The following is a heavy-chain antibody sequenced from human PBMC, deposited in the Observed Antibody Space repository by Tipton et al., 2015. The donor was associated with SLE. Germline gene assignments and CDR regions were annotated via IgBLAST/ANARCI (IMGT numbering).Heavy chain of an antibody. Sequence: TLPLTCTVSGGSISSGDYYWSWIRQPAGKGLEWIGSIYHIGNTHYHPSLKSRLSMSVDTSRNQFSLKLTSVTAADTAVYYCARETLVVPAAIGDYYYYYGMDVWGQGTTVTVSS. V-gene: IGHV4-61*10. CDR3: ARETLVVPAAIGDYYYYYGMDV. J-gene: IGHJ6*02. CDR2: IYHIGNT. D-gene: IGHD2-2*02. CDR1: GGSISSGDYY.